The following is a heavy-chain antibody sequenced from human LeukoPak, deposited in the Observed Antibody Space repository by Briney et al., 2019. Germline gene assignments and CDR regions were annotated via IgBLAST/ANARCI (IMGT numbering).Heavy chain of an antibody. D-gene: IGHD3-22*01. Sequence: PGGSLRLSCAASGFTFSDYYMGWIRQAPGKGLEWVSYISSSGSTIYYADSVKGRFTISRDNAKNSLYLQMNSLRAEDTAVYYCARPYYYDSSGYFAPAAWFDPWGQGTLVTVSS. CDR2: ISSSGSTI. J-gene: IGHJ5*02. V-gene: IGHV3-11*01. CDR1: GFTFSDYY. CDR3: ARPYYYDSSGYFAPAAWFDP.